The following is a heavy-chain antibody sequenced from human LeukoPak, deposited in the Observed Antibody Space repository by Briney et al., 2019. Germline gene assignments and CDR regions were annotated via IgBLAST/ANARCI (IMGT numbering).Heavy chain of an antibody. J-gene: IGHJ3*02. CDR3: ARDLVAGLDAFDI. CDR1: GGTFSSYA. V-gene: IGHV1-69*04. D-gene: IGHD6-19*01. Sequence: SVKVSCKASGGTFSSYAISWVRQAPGQGLEWMGRIIPILGIANYAQKFQGRVTMTRDTSISTAYMELSRLRSDDTAVYYCARDLVAGLDAFDIWGRGTMVTVSS. CDR2: IIPILGIA.